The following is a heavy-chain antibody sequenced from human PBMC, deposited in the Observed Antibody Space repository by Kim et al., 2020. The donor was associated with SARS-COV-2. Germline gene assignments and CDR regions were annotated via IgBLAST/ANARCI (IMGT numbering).Heavy chain of an antibody. CDR1: GGYFSGYY. CDR3: ARGKAVTTFYYYYYGMDV. CDR2: INHSGST. D-gene: IGHD4-17*01. Sequence: SETLSLTCAVYGGYFSGYYWSWIRQPPGKGLEWIGEINHSGSTNYNPSLKSRVTISVDTSKNQFSLKLSSVTAADTAVYYCARGKAVTTFYYYYYGMDVWGQGTTVTVSS. J-gene: IGHJ6*02. V-gene: IGHV4-34*01.